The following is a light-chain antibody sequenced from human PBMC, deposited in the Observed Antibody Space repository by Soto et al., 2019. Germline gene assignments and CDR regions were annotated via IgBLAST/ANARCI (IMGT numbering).Light chain of an antibody. Sequence: QSVLTQPPSASGTPGQRVTISCSGSNSNIGNKYVYWYQQLPGTAPKLVMYRNNHRPSGVPDRFSGSKSGTSASLAISGLRSEDEAYYYCAAWDDGVGGPAFGGGTKVTVL. CDR2: RNN. CDR3: AAWDDGVGGPA. J-gene: IGLJ2*01. V-gene: IGLV1-47*01. CDR1: NSNIGNKY.